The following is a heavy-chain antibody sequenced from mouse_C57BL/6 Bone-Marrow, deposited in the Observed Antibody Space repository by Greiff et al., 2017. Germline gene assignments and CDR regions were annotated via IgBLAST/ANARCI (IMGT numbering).Heavy chain of an antibody. CDR1: GYTFTSYG. D-gene: IGHD1-1*01. CDR3: ARSGGRFLRDDDY. CDR2: IYPRSGNT. V-gene: IGHV1-81*01. J-gene: IGHJ2*01. Sequence: QVQLQQSGAELARPGASVKLSCKASGYTFTSYGISWVKQSPGQGLEWIGEIYPRSGNTHYNEKFKGKATLTADKSSSTAYMELRSLTSEDSAVYFCARSGGRFLRDDDYWGQGTTLTVSS.